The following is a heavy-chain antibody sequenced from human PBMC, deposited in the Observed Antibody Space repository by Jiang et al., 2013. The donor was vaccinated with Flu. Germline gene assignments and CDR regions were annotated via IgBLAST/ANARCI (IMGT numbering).Heavy chain of an antibody. J-gene: IGHJ4*02. Sequence: LLKPSETLSLTCTVSGGSISSYYWSWIRQPPGKGLEWIGYIYYSGSTNYNPSLKSRVTISVDTSKNQFSLKLSSVTAADTAVYYCARGKGYYYDSSGLPSSYWGQGTLVTVSS. CDR2: IYYSGST. CDR3: ARGKGYYYDSSGLPSSY. D-gene: IGHD3-22*01. V-gene: IGHV4-59*01. CDR1: GGSISSYY.